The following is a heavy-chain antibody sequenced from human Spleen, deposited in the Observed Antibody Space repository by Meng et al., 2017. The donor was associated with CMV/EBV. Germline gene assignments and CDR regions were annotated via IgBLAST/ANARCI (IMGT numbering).Heavy chain of an antibody. CDR1: GFTFSSYG. V-gene: IGHV3-33*06. CDR2: IWYDGSNK. J-gene: IGHJ4*02. CDR3: AKDPFSSSSWYEDY. D-gene: IGHD6-13*01. Sequence: SGFTFSSYGMHWVRQATGKGLEWVAVIWYDGSNKYYADSVKGRFTISRDNSKNTLYLQMNSLRAEDTAVYYCAKDPFSSSSWYEDYWGQGTLVTVSS.